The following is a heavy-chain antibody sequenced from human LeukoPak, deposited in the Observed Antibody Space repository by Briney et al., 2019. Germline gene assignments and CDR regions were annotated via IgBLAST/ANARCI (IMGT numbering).Heavy chain of an antibody. D-gene: IGHD1-26*01. CDR2: IDYSGST. CDR1: GGTISRYF. CDR3: ARDRRRELLHAFDI. Sequence: PSETLSLTCTVSGGTISRYFWSWIRQPPGQGLEWIAYIDYSGSTNYNPSLKSRLTISLDASKNQFSLKLSSVTAADTAVYYCARDRRRELLHAFDIWGQGTMVTVSS. J-gene: IGHJ3*02. V-gene: IGHV4-59*01.